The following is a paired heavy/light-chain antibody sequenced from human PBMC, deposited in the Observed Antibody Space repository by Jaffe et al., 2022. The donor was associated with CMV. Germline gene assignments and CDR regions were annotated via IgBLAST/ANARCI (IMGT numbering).Light chain of an antibody. CDR2: GAS. V-gene: IGKV3-15*01. J-gene: IGKJ3*01. Sequence: DIVMTQSPATLSVSPGERAILSCRASQTIVFNLAWYQQKPGQAPRLLIYGASTRATGVPARFSGSGSGTDFTLTISSLESEDAAVYYCQHFVNWPPSFTFGPGTKVDIK. CDR1: QTIVFN. CDR3: QHFVNWPPSFT.
Heavy chain of an antibody. CDR2: INPYNDHT. J-gene: IGHJ4*02. CDR1: GYKFTTYG. CDR3: ARLSFGDAHLRLDH. Sequence: QVQLVQSGIEVKKPGASVRVSCKPSGYKFTTYGLNWVRQAPGQGLEWMGWINPYNDHTNYAQTFQDRVTLTTDTSTNTAYMELRNLRSDDTAIYYCARLSFGDAHLRLDHWGQGTLVTVSS. D-gene: IGHD3-3*01. V-gene: IGHV1-18*04.